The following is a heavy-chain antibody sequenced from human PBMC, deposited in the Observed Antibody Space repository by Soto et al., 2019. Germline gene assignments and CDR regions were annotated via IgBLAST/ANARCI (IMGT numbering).Heavy chain of an antibody. CDR1: GFTFSNYP. J-gene: IGHJ4*02. Sequence: LRLSCATSGFTFSNYPMNWVRQAPGKGLEWVSGISAGGDSTYYADSVKGRFTIFRDNSKNSVYLQMNSLRAEDTAVYYCARRVWGQGTLVTVSS. V-gene: IGHV3-23*01. CDR2: ISAGGDST. CDR3: ARRV.